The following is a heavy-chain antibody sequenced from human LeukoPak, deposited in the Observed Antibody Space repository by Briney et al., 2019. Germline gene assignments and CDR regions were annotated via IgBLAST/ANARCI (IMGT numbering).Heavy chain of an antibody. CDR3: ARGRDHAFDI. CDR1: GLAFSSSA. J-gene: IGHJ3*02. CDR2: SSASSSDV. V-gene: IGHV3-48*01. Sequence: PGGSLRLSCAASGLAFSSSAMNWVRQTPGEGLEWLSYSSASSSDVYYADSVKGRFTISRDNAKSSLYLQMNSLTAEDTAIYFCARGRDHAFDIWGQGTRVTVSS.